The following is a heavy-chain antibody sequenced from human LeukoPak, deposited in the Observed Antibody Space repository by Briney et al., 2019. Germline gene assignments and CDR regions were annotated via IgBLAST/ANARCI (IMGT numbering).Heavy chain of an antibody. D-gene: IGHD3-10*01. CDR1: GFTFSSYS. J-gene: IGHJ4*02. Sequence: SGGSLRLSCAASGFTFSSYSMNWVRQAPGKGLEWVSYISSSSSTIYYADSVKGRFTISRDNAKNSLYLQMNSLRDEDTAVYYCARDHRSRITMVRGVIDCIDYWGQGTLVTVSS. CDR2: ISSSSSTI. CDR3: ARDHRSRITMVRGVIDCIDY. V-gene: IGHV3-48*02.